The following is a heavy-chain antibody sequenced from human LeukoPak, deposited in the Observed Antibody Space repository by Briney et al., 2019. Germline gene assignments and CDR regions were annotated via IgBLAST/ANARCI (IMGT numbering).Heavy chain of an antibody. D-gene: IGHD1-26*01. CDR2: ISAGGDLT. CDR3: AKSLLTTASGTGRAFDL. Sequence: TGGSLRLSCAASRFSFSAYPMGWVRRAPWRGLEWVSGISAGGDLTFHADPVKGRFTISRDNSKNTLYLQMNSLRADDTAEYYCAKSLLTTASGTGRAFDLWGQGTMVTVSS. CDR1: RFSFSAYP. V-gene: IGHV3-23*01. J-gene: IGHJ3*01.